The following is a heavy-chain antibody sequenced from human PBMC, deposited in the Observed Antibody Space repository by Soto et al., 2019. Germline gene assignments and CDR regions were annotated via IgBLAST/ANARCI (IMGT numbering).Heavy chain of an antibody. CDR3: ARVVGAVGKINWFDP. D-gene: IGHD1-26*01. Sequence: QLQLQESGSGLVKPSQTLSLTCAGSGGSISSGGYSWSWIRQPPGKGLEWIGYIYHSGSTYYNPSLKSRVTISVDRSKNQFSLKLSSVTAADTAVYYCARVVGAVGKINWFDPWGQGTLVTVSS. CDR1: GGSISSGGYS. J-gene: IGHJ5*02. CDR2: IYHSGST. V-gene: IGHV4-30-2*01.